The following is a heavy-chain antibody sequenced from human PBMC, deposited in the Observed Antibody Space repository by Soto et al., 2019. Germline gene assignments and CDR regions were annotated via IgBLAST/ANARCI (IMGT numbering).Heavy chain of an antibody. CDR2: IYYSGST. J-gene: IGHJ5*02. CDR1: GGSISSSSYY. Sequence: PSETLSLTCTVSGGSISSSSYYWGWIRQPPGKGLEWIGSIYYSGSTYYNPSLKSRVTISVDTSKNQFSLKLSSVTAADTAVYYCAGDLRRYYGSGSYQNWFDPWGQGTLVTVSS. V-gene: IGHV4-39*07. CDR3: AGDLRRYYGSGSYQNWFDP. D-gene: IGHD3-10*01.